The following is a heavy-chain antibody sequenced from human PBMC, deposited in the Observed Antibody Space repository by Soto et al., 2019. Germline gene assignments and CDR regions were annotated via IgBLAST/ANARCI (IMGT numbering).Heavy chain of an antibody. D-gene: IGHD2-8*02. CDR3: ARAYCTATICDPWFDP. CDR1: GYAFSSYW. Sequence: PGASLKISCQGSGYAFSSYWIAWVRQMPGKGLEWMGIIYPGDSDTRYSPSFQGQVTISVDKSITTAYLQWSSLKASDTAMYYCARAYCTATICDPWFDPWGQGTLVTVSS. J-gene: IGHJ5*01. CDR2: IYPGDSDT. V-gene: IGHV5-51*01.